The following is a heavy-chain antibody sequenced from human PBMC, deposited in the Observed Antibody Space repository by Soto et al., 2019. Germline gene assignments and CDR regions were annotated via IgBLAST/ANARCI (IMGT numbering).Heavy chain of an antibody. J-gene: IGHJ6*02. CDR3: AKIAAAAGTGLMTWGYYYYGMDV. Sequence: EVQLLESGGGLVQPGGSLRLSCAASGFTFSSYAMSWVRQAPGKGLEWVSAISGSGGSTYYADSVKGRFTISRDNSKNTLYLQMNSLRAEDTAVYYCAKIAAAAGTGLMTWGYYYYGMDVWGQGTTVTVSS. V-gene: IGHV3-23*01. CDR2: ISGSGGST. D-gene: IGHD6-13*01. CDR1: GFTFSSYA.